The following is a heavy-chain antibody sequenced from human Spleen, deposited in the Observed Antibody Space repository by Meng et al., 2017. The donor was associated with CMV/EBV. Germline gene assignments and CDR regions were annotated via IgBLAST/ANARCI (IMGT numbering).Heavy chain of an antibody. D-gene: IGHD1-1*01. CDR2: IIPFFGTL. CDR3: ARDTHFTGTTTLRWFDP. Sequence: GTFSRYPISWLRQAPGQGLEWMGWIIPFFGTLNYAQKFQGRVTFTADKSTNTDYMELSSLRSEDTAVYYCARDTHFTGTTTLRWFDPWGQGTLVTVSS. J-gene: IGHJ5*02. V-gene: IGHV1-69*06. CDR1: GTFSRYP.